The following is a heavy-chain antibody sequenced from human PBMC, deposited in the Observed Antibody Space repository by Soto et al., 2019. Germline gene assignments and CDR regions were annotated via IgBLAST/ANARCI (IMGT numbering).Heavy chain of an antibody. D-gene: IGHD1-7*01. J-gene: IGHJ4*02. V-gene: IGHV4-30-4*01. Sequence: SETLSLTCTVSGGSISSGDYYWSWIRQPPGKGLEWIGYIYYSGSTYYNPSLKSRVTISVDTPKNQFSLKLSSVTAADTAVYSCAREYLELRRRKYFDYWGQGTLVTVSS. CDR2: IYYSGST. CDR3: AREYLELRRRKYFDY. CDR1: GGSISSGDYY.